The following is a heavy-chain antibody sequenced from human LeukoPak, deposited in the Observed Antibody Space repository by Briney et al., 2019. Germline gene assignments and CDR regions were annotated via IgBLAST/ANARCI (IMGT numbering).Heavy chain of an antibody. CDR2: IYHSGST. Sequence: SETLSLTCTVSGYSISSGYYWGWIRQPPGKGLEWIGSIYHSGSTYYNPSLKSRVTISVDTSKNQFSLKLSSVTAADTAVYYCASQYCSGGSCLTKIDYWGQGTLVTVSS. CDR1: GYSISSGYY. J-gene: IGHJ4*02. CDR3: ASQYCSGGSCLTKIDY. D-gene: IGHD2-15*01. V-gene: IGHV4-38-2*02.